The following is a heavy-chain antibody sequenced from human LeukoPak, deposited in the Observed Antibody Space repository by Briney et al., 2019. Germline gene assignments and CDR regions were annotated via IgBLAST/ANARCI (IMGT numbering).Heavy chain of an antibody. CDR2: ISGSGGST. Sequence: GGSLRLSCAASGFTFSSYAMRWVRQAPGKGLEWVSAISGSGGSTYYADSVKGRFTISRDNSRNTLYLQMNSLSVEDTAFYYCAKDLANSWTIDYWGRGTLVTVSS. D-gene: IGHD1-1*01. CDR1: GFTFSSYA. CDR3: AKDLANSWTIDY. V-gene: IGHV3-23*01. J-gene: IGHJ4*02.